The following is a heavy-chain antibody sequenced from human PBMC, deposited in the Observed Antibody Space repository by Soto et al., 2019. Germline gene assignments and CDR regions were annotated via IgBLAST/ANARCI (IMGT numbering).Heavy chain of an antibody. CDR3: ARNLPGYCSGTSCHTIDG. Sequence: GESLKISCKGSGYSFTSYWIGWVRQMPGKGLEWMGIIYPGDSDTRYSPSFQGQVTISADKSISTAYLQWSSLKASDTAMYYCARNLPGYCSGTSCHTIDGWAKRTTVTVSS. CDR2: IYPGDSDT. D-gene: IGHD2-2*02. V-gene: IGHV5-51*01. CDR1: GYSFTSYW. J-gene: IGHJ6*03.